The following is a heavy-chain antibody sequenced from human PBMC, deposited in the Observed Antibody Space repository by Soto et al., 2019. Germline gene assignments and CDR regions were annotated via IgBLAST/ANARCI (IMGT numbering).Heavy chain of an antibody. Sequence: GGSLRLSCAASGFTFSSYGMHWVRQAPGKGLEWVAVISYDGSNKYYADSVKGRFTISRDNSKNTLYLQMNSLRAEDTAVYYCAIDETYCSGGSCYPVASRYFDYWGQGTLVTVSS. CDR3: AIDETYCSGGSCYPVASRYFDY. CDR2: ISYDGSNK. V-gene: IGHV3-30*03. J-gene: IGHJ4*02. D-gene: IGHD2-15*01. CDR1: GFTFSSYG.